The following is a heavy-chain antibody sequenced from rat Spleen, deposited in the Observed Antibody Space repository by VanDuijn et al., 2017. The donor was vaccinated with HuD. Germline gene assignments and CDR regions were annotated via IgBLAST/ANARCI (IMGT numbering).Heavy chain of an antibody. CDR3: VRQDTSGYSNWFAY. V-gene: IGHV5-29*01. CDR2: ISYDGGNT. CDR1: GFTFNNYG. D-gene: IGHD4-3*01. J-gene: IGHJ3*01. Sequence: EVQLVESGGGLVQPGRSLKLSCAASGFTFNNYGMAWVRQAPTKGLEWVATISYDGGNTYCRDSVKGRFTVSRENAKSTLYLLMDSLRSEDTATYFCVRQDTSGYSNWFAYWGQGTLVTVSS.